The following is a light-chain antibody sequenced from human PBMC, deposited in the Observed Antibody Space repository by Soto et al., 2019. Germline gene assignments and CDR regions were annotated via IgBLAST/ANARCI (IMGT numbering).Light chain of an antibody. CDR2: AAS. V-gene: IGKV1-39*01. CDR3: QQGYITPYT. J-gene: IGKJ2*01. Sequence: DIQMTQSPSSLSASVGDRVTITCRASQSISTFPNWYQQKPGKGPKLLIYAASSLKDVVPSRFSGSGSGTDFTLTISSLQPEDFATYYCQQGYITPYTLGQGTKLQIK. CDR1: QSISTF.